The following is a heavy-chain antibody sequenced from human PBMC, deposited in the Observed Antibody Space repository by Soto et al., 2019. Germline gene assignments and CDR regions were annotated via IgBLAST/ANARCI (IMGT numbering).Heavy chain of an antibody. Sequence: PSETLSLTCTVSGGSISSGGYYWSWIRQHPGKGLEWIGYIYYSGSTYYNPSLRSRVTISVGTSKNQFSLKLSSVTAADTAVYYCARDHVVVVPAATYGLWGTEEYYYCGMDVWGQGTTVTVSS. D-gene: IGHD2-2*01. CDR3: ARDHVVVVPAATYGLWGTEEYYYCGMDV. CDR1: GGSISSGGYY. J-gene: IGHJ6*02. V-gene: IGHV4-31*03. CDR2: IYYSGST.